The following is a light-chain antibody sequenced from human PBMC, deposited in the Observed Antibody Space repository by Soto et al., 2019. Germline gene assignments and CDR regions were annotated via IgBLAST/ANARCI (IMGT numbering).Light chain of an antibody. J-gene: IGKJ3*01. CDR3: QKHDGVPL. CDR2: DAS. CDR1: QTISTY. V-gene: IGKV1-33*01. Sequence: DIQMTQSPSSLSASVGDRVTITCRASQTISTYLNWYQQKPGKAPRLLIYDASSLLSGVPSRFSGGGSGTFFSFTINSLQPEDIATYYCQKHDGVPLFGPGTKVEIK.